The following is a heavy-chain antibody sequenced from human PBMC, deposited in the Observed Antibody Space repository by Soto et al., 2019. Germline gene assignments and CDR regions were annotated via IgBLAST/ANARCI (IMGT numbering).Heavy chain of an antibody. J-gene: IGHJ6*02. CDR1: GGSISSYY. V-gene: IGHV4-4*07. CDR3: ARDVRGGLRYPYYYGMDV. CDR2: IYTSGST. D-gene: IGHD3-10*02. Sequence: QVQLQESGPGLVKPSETLSLTCTVSGGSISSYYWSWIRQPAGKGLEWIGRIYTSGSTNYNPSLKSRVTMSVDTFKNQFSLKLSSVTAADTAVYYSARDVRGGLRYPYYYGMDVWGQGTTVTVSS.